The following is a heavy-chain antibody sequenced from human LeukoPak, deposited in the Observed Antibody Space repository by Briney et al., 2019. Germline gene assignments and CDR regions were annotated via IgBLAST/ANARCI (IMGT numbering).Heavy chain of an antibody. J-gene: IGHJ6*02. CDR2: IIHIFGTA. CDR3: ARPKPYYGSGKPNYYYYYGMDV. V-gene: IGHV1-69*01. D-gene: IGHD3-10*01. Sequence: ASVKVSCKASGGTFSSYAISWVRQAPGQGLEWMGGIIHIFGTANYAQKFQGRVTITADESTSTAYMELSSLRSEDTAVYYCARPKPYYGSGKPNYYYYYGMDVWGQGTTVTVSS. CDR1: GGTFSSYA.